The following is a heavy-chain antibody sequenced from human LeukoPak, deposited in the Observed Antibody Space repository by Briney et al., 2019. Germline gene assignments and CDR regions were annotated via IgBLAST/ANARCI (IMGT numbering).Heavy chain of an antibody. CDR2: ISGSGGST. CDR3: AKDPDYDLGYYYYMDV. V-gene: IGHV3-23*01. D-gene: IGHD3-3*01. Sequence: GGSLRLSCAASGFTFSSYAMSWVRQAPGKGLEWVSAISGSGGSTYYADSVKGRFTISRDNSKNTLYLQMNSLRAEDTAVYYCAKDPDYDLGYYYYMDVWGKGTTVTVSS. CDR1: GFTFSSYA. J-gene: IGHJ6*03.